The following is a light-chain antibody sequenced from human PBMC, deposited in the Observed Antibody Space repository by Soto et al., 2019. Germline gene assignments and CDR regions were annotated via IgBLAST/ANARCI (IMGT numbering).Light chain of an antibody. Sequence: DIKITQSPSPLSASVGDRVTITCRASQTISTYLNWYQQKPGKAPKLLIYGASSLQSGVPSRFSGSGSGTDFTLTISSLQPEDFGTYYCQQSFSTPRTFGQGTKVDI. CDR3: QQSFSTPRT. CDR1: QTISTY. V-gene: IGKV1-39*01. CDR2: GAS. J-gene: IGKJ1*01.